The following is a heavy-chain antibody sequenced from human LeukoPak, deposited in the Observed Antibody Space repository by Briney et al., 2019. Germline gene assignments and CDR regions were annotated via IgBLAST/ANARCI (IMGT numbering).Heavy chain of an antibody. J-gene: IGHJ3*02. CDR3: ARSQDAFDI. Sequence: GGSLRLSCAASGFTFSSYSMNWVRQAPGKGLEWVSSISSSSNYIYYADSVKSRFTISRDNAKNSLYLQMNSLRAEDTAVYYCARSQDAFDIWGQGTMVTVSS. CDR1: GFTFSSYS. V-gene: IGHV3-21*01. CDR2: ISSSSNYI.